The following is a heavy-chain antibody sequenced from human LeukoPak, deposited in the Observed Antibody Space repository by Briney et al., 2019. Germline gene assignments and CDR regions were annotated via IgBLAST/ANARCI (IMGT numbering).Heavy chain of an antibody. CDR3: AREGDSGSSSWYTNWFDP. CDR2: IIPIFGTA. CDR1: GGTFSSYA. V-gene: IGHV1-69*05. D-gene: IGHD6-13*01. J-gene: IGHJ5*02. Sequence: ASVKVSCKASGGTFSSYAISWVRQAPGQGLEWMGGIIPIFGTANYAQKFQGRVTITTDESTSTAYMELSSLRSEDTAVYYCAREGDSGSSSWYTNWFDPWGREPWSPSPQ.